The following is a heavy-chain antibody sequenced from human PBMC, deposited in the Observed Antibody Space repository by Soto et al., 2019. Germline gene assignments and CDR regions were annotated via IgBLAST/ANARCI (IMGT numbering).Heavy chain of an antibody. D-gene: IGHD2-15*01. CDR2: ISSDSRYI. Sequence: EVQLVESGGGLVQPGGSLRPPCAASGFTLSIYAVTWVRQAPGKGLEWVSSISSDSRYIYHGDSGKGRFTISRDNARNSVYLQMNSLRDEDTAVYYCARIKLVDFFFINVDVYDMDVWGQGTPVTVSS. V-gene: IGHV3-21*01. J-gene: IGHJ6*02. CDR3: ARIKLVDFFFINVDVYDMDV. CDR1: GFTLSIYA.